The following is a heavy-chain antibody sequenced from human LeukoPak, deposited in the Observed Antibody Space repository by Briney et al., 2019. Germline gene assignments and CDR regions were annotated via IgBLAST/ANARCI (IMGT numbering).Heavy chain of an antibody. CDR3: ARGSSFDGYCRAGARYSGYYDT. CDR1: GESLSGYL. Sequence: PSETLSLTCAVYGESLSGYLWNWLRQPPGKPLEYIGEVNHAADTNYNPSLKTRVTLSVDTSKNQFSLRLTSVSAADSGVYFCARGSSFDGYCRAGARYSGYYDTWGQGTPVTVSS. V-gene: IGHV4-34*01. CDR2: VNHAADT. J-gene: IGHJ4*02. D-gene: IGHD2-15*01.